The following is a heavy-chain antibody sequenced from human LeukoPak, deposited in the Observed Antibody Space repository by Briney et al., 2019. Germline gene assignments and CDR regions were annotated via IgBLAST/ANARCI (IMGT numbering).Heavy chain of an antibody. CDR2: IYSGGNA. CDR1: GFSVSNNC. J-gene: IGHJ4*02. D-gene: IGHD6-6*01. V-gene: IGHV3-66*02. CDR3: ARGQTARD. Sequence: GGSLSLPCQALGFSVSNNCLRQARRPPGKGLEWVSVIYSGGNAYYADYFKGRFTMSRDNSKNTVYLQMESLRPEDTSIYYCARGQTARDWGQGTQVTVSS.